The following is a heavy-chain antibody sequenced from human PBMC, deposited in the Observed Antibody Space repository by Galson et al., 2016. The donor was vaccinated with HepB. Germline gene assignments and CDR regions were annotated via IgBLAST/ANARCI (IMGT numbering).Heavy chain of an antibody. CDR1: GGSISTGGYY. CDR2: IYYSGTT. V-gene: IGHV4-31*03. Sequence: TLSLTCTVSGGSISTGGYYWSWIRQHPGKGLEWIGHIYYSGTTHSSPSLRSRATISVDTSKNQFSLKLTSVTAADTAVYYCASHPPAGYSKAGSFDNWGQGTLVTVSS. D-gene: IGHD3-9*01. CDR3: ASHPPAGYSKAGSFDN. J-gene: IGHJ4*02.